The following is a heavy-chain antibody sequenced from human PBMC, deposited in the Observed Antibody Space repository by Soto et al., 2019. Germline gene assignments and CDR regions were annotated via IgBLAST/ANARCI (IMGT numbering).Heavy chain of an antibody. V-gene: IGHV1-18*01. D-gene: IGHD3-16*02. J-gene: IGHJ4*02. CDR1: GYTFTSYG. Sequence: ASVKVSCKASGYTFTSYGISWVRQAPGQGLEWMGWISAYNGNTNYAQKLQGRVTMTTDTSTSTAYMELRSLRSDDTAVYYCSSVGPFMITFGGVIATYFDYWGQGTLVTVSS. CDR3: SSVGPFMITFGGVIATYFDY. CDR2: ISAYNGNT.